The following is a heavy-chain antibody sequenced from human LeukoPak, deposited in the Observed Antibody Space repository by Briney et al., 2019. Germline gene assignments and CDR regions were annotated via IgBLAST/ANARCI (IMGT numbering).Heavy chain of an antibody. V-gene: IGHV3-23*01. CDR3: AKDVYSGYDSGGLMDY. CDR1: GFTFSDHY. CDR2: ISGSGGST. J-gene: IGHJ4*02. Sequence: GGSLRLSCAASGFTFSDHYMDWVRQAPGKGLEWVSAISGSGGSTYYADSVKGRFTISRDNSKNTLYLQMNSLRAEDTAVYYCAKDVYSGYDSGGLMDYWGQGTLVTVSS. D-gene: IGHD5-12*01.